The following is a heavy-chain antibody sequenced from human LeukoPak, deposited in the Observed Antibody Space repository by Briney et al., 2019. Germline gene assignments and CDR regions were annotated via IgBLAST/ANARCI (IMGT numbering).Heavy chain of an antibody. D-gene: IGHD6-19*01. CDR2: IWYDGSNK. V-gene: IGHV3-33*01. Sequence: GRSLRLSCAASGFIFSSYGMHWVRQAPGKGLEWVAVIWYDGSNKYYADSVKGRFTISRDNSKNTLYLQMNSLRAEDTAVYYCARDQGRWIAVAGLFDYWGQGTLVTVSS. J-gene: IGHJ4*02. CDR1: GFIFSSYG. CDR3: ARDQGRWIAVAGLFDY.